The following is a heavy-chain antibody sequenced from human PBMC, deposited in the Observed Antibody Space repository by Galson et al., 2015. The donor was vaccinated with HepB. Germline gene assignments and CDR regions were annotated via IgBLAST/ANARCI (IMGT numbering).Heavy chain of an antibody. CDR3: SRGPCGDGISCYELDF. J-gene: IGHJ4*01. CDR2: INPSSVST. CDR1: GYTFTNYY. Sequence: SVKVSCKASGYTFTNYYMHWVRQAPGQGLEWMGIINPSSVSTNYAQKFQGRVTMTRDASMSTLYMELSSLRSEDTAVYYCSRGPCGDGISCYELDFWGQGTKVTVSS. V-gene: IGHV1-46*03. D-gene: IGHD2-2*01.